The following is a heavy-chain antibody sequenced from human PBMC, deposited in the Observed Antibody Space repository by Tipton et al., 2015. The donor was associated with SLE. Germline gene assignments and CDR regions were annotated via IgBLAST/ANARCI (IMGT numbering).Heavy chain of an antibody. CDR2: ISSSGSTI. V-gene: IGHV3-48*03. J-gene: IGHJ4*02. D-gene: IGHD5-24*01. Sequence: SLRLFCAASGFTFSSYEMNWVRQAPGKGLEWVSYISSSGSTIYYADSVKGRFTISRDNAKNSLYLQMNSLRAEDTAVYYCARGRRDGYNYDYWGQGTLVTVSS. CDR1: GFTFSSYE. CDR3: ARGRRDGYNYDY.